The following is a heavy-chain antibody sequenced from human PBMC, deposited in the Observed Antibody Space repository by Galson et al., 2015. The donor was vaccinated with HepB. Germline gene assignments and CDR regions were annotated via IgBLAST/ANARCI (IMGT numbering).Heavy chain of an antibody. V-gene: IGHV3-23*01. CDR3: VKDFYASGWAYLDY. CDR1: GFTFSSYA. D-gene: IGHD3-22*01. CDR2: ISGSGYST. Sequence: SLRLSCAASGFTFSSYAMSWVRQAPGKGLEWVSAISGSGYSTYYADSVKGRFTISRDNSKNTLYLQMNGLRAEDTAVYYCVKDFYASGWAYLDYWGQGTLVTVSS. J-gene: IGHJ4*02.